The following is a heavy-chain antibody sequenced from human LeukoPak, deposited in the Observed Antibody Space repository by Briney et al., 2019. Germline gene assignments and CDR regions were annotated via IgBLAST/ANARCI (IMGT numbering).Heavy chain of an antibody. CDR2: ISSSSYI. D-gene: IGHD3-22*01. V-gene: IGHV3-21*01. CDR3: ARDSYYYDSSGQPHFDY. Sequence: GGSLRLSCAASGFTFSSYSMNWVRQAPGKGLEWVSSISSSSYIYYADSVKGRFTISRDNAKNSLYLQMNSLRAEDTAVYYCARDSYYYDSSGQPHFDYWGQGTLVTVSS. J-gene: IGHJ4*02. CDR1: GFTFSSYS.